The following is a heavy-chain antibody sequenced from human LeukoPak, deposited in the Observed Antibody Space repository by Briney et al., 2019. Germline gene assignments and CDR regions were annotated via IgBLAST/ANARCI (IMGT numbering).Heavy chain of an antibody. CDR2: ISSSSSYI. CDR3: AKTPSSSSYYYYYMDV. CDR1: GFTFSSYW. Sequence: GGSLRLSCAASGFTFSSYWMSWVRQAPGKGLEWVSSISSSSSYIYYADSVKGRFTISRDNAKNSLYLQMNSLRAEDTAVYYCAKTPSSSSYYYYYMDVWGKGTTVTVSS. J-gene: IGHJ6*03. D-gene: IGHD6-6*01. V-gene: IGHV3-21*04.